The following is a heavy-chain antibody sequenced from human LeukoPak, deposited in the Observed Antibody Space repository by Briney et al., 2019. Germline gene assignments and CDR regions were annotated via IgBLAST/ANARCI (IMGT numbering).Heavy chain of an antibody. CDR2: ISANGGAT. D-gene: IGHD3-10*01. V-gene: IGHV3-23*01. J-gene: IGHJ4*02. CDR3: AKASGSPYYFDY. Sequence: GGSLRLSCEASGFAFSNYGMHWVRQAPGKGLECVSLISANGGATYYADSVKGRFTISRDNSKSTLYLQMNSLRADDTAVYYCAKASGSPYYFDYWGQGTLVTVSS. CDR1: GFAFSNYG.